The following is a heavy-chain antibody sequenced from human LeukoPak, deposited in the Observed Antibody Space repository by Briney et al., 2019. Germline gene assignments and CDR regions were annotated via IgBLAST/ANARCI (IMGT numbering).Heavy chain of an antibody. CDR1: GFTFSNHW. V-gene: IGHV3-74*03. Sequence: PGGSLRLSCAASGFTFSNHWMHWVRQTPGKGLVWVSRTSRDGSSTTYADSVKGRFTISRDNAKNTLYLQMNNLRAEDTAMYYCARDQRVTGRPDIDYWGQGTLVIVSS. CDR3: ARDQRVTGRPDIDY. D-gene: IGHD6-6*01. CDR2: TSRDGSST. J-gene: IGHJ4*02.